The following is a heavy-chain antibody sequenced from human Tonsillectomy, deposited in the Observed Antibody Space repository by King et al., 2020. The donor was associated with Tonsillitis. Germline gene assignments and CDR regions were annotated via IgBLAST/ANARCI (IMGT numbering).Heavy chain of an antibody. J-gene: IGHJ4*02. Sequence: VQLVESGGVVVQPGGSLRLSCAASGFTFDDYAMHWVRQAPGKGLEGVSLISWDGGSTYYADSVKGRFTISRDNSKNSLYLQMNSLRAADTALYYCAKSRSPIQLWSNYFDYWGQGTLVTVSS. CDR2: ISWDGGST. V-gene: IGHV3-43D*03. CDR1: GFTFDDYA. D-gene: IGHD5-18*01. CDR3: AKSRSPIQLWSNYFDY.